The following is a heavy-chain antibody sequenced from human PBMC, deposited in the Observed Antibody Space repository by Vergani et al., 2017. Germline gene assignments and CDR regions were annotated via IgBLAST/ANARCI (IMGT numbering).Heavy chain of an antibody. D-gene: IGHD2-2*01. V-gene: IGHV3-23*01. CDR2: ISGSGGST. Sequence: EVQLLESGGGLVQPGGSLRLSCAASGFTFRSYAMSWVRQAPGKGLEWVSAISGSGGSTYYADSVKGRFTISRDNSKNTLYLQMNSLRAEDTAVYYCAKGSVVPSAMNYYSGMDVWGQGTTVTVSS. CDR1: GFTFRSYA. CDR3: AKGSVVPSAMNYYSGMDV. J-gene: IGHJ6*02.